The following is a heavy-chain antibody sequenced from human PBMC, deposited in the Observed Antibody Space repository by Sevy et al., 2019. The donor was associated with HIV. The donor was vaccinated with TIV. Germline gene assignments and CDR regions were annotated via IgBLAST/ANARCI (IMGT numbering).Heavy chain of an antibody. Sequence: GGSLRLSCAASGFTFSSYWMSWVRQAPGKGLEWVANIKQDGSEKYYVDSVKGRFTISRDNAKNSLYLQMNSLRAEDMAVYYCAREGSITMIVVVNGAFDIWGQGTMVTVSS. J-gene: IGHJ3*02. V-gene: IGHV3-7*01. CDR1: GFTFSSYW. CDR2: IKQDGSEK. CDR3: AREGSITMIVVVNGAFDI. D-gene: IGHD3-22*01.